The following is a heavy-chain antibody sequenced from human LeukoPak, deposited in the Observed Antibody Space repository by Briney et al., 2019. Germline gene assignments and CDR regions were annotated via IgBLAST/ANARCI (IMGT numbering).Heavy chain of an antibody. CDR3: ARDWGVGRRDY. D-gene: IGHD3-10*01. J-gene: IGHJ4*02. CDR1: GFNFSDYY. Sequence: GGSLRLSCAASGFNFSDYYMSWIRQAPGKGLEWVSYISSSASSIYYADSVKGRFTISRDNVKNSLYLQMNSPRAEDTAVYYCARDWGVGRRDYWGQGTLVTVSS. V-gene: IGHV3-11*01. CDR2: ISSSASSI.